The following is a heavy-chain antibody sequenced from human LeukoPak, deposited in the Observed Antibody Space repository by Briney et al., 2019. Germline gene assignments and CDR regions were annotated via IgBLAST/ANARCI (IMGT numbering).Heavy chain of an antibody. CDR3: ARDWVAGSKGGDWFDP. J-gene: IGHJ5*02. D-gene: IGHD2-15*01. CDR1: GFTFSSYA. V-gene: IGHV3-30*04. Sequence: GGSLRLSCAASGFTFSSYAMHWVRQAPGKGLEWVAVISYDGSNKYYADSVKGRFTISRDNSKNTLYLQMNSLRAEDTAVYYCARDWVAGSKGGDWFDPWGQGTLVTVSS. CDR2: ISYDGSNK.